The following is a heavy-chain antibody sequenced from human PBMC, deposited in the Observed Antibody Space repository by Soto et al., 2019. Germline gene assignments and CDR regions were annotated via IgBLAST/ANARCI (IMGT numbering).Heavy chain of an antibody. CDR1: GFTFSSYW. J-gene: IGHJ4*02. Sequence: GGSLRLSCAASGFTFSSYWMSWVRQAPGKGLEWVANIKQDGSEKYYVDSVKGRFTISRDNAKNSLYLQMNSLRAEDTAVYYCARESEELGYCSGGSCLGDFDYWGQGTLVTVSS. D-gene: IGHD2-15*01. CDR2: IKQDGSEK. CDR3: ARESEELGYCSGGSCLGDFDY. V-gene: IGHV3-7*01.